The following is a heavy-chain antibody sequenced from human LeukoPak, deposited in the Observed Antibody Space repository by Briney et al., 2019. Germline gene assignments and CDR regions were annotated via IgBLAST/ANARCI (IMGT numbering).Heavy chain of an antibody. D-gene: IGHD5-18*01. J-gene: IGHJ4*02. CDR1: GFPFRSSW. Sequence: GGSLRLSCAASGFPFRSSWMHWVRQAPGKGLEWVSAISGSGGSTYYADSVKGRFTISRDNSKNTLYLQMNSLRAEDTAVYYCAKKEYSYYLDYWGQGTLVTASS. V-gene: IGHV3-23*01. CDR3: AKKEYSYYLDY. CDR2: ISGSGGST.